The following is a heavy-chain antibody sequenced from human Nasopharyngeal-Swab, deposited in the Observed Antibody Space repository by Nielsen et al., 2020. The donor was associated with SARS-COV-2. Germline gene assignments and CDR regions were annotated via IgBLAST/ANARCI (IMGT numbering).Heavy chain of an antibody. D-gene: IGHD2-15*01. CDR3: ARDGLDCSGGSCYSWAYYYYGMDV. Sequence: VRRPPGEGLEWVAVISYDGSNKYYADSVKGRFTISRDNSKNTLYLQMNSLRAEDTAVYYCARDGLDCSGGSCYSWAYYYYGMDVWGQGTTVTVSS. V-gene: IGHV3-30*03. J-gene: IGHJ6*02. CDR2: ISYDGSNK.